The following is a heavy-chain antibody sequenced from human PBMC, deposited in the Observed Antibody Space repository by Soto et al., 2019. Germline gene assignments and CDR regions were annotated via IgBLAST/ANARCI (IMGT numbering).Heavy chain of an antibody. CDR3: AKDLGQLVLYYYGMDV. V-gene: IGHV3-23*01. D-gene: IGHD6-13*01. CDR2: ISGSGGST. J-gene: IGHJ6*02. Sequence: PGGSLRLSCAASGFTFSSYAMSWVRQAPGKGLEWVSAISGSGGSTYYADSVKGRFTISRDNSKNTLYLQMNSLRAEDTAVYYCAKDLGQLVLYYYGMDVWGQGTTVTVSS. CDR1: GFTFSSYA.